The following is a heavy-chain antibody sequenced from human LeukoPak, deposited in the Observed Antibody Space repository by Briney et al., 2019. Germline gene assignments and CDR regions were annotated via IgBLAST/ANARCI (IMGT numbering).Heavy chain of an antibody. CDR1: GFTFSYYY. D-gene: IGHD1-26*01. CDR3: ATLGDTPEYSGSYYSGY. J-gene: IGHJ4*02. CDR2: ISSSGSTI. V-gene: IGHV3-11*01. Sequence: GGSLRLSCAASGFTFSYYYMSWIRQAPGKGLEWVSYISSSGSTIYYADSVKGRFTISSGNAKNSLYLQMNSLRAEDTAVYYCATLGDTPEYSGSYYSGYWGQGTLVTVSS.